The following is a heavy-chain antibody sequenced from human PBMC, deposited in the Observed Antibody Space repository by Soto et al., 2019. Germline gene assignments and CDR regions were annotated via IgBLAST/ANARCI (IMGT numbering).Heavy chain of an antibody. Sequence: QVQLVESGGGVVQPGRSLRLSCAASGFTFSSYGMHWVRQAPGKGLEWVAVISYDGSNKYYADSVKGRCTISTDNSNNTLYLQMNSLRAADTAVYYCAPLFGAFDYWGQGTLVTVSS. V-gene: IGHV3-30*03. J-gene: IGHJ4*02. CDR1: GFTFSSYG. CDR2: ISYDGSNK. D-gene: IGHD3-10*02. CDR3: APLFGAFDY.